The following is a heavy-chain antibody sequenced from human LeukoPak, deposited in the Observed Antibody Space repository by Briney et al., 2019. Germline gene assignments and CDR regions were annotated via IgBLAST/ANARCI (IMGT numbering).Heavy chain of an antibody. V-gene: IGHV3-21*01. CDR2: ISSSSSYI. CDR3: ARDRSAGYCSSTSCYGHYFDY. D-gene: IGHD2-2*01. Sequence: GGSLRLSCAASGFTFSSYSMNWVRQAPGKGLEWVSSISSSSSYIYYADSVKGRFTISRDNAKNSLYLQMNSLKAEDPAVYYCARDRSAGYCSSTSCYGHYFDYWGQGTLVTVSS. CDR1: GFTFSSYS. J-gene: IGHJ4*02.